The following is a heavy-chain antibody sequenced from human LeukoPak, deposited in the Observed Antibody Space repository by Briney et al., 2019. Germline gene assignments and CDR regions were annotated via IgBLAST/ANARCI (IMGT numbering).Heavy chain of an antibody. D-gene: IGHD6-19*01. CDR2: MNPNNGNA. CDR3: ARGAWYNSAYTALHYFDY. J-gene: IGHJ4*02. CDR1: GYTFTNYD. Sequence: ASVKVSCKASGYTFTNYDINWVRQATGQGLEWMGWMNPNNGNAGYAQKFQDKVTMTRDTSISTAYMELSSLRSEDTAIYYCARGAWYNSAYTALHYFDYWGQGTLVTVSS. V-gene: IGHV1-8*01.